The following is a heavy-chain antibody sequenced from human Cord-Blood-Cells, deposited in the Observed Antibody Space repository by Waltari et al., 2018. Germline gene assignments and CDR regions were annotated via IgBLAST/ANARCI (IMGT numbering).Heavy chain of an antibody. CDR2: ISGSGGST. J-gene: IGHJ4*02. D-gene: IGHD2-15*01. Sequence: EVQLLESGGGLVQPGGSLRLSCVASGFTFSSSAMSWVRLAPGKGLEWVSAISGSGGSTYYADSVKGRFTISRDNSKNTLYLQMNSLRAEDTAVYYCAKDTPLEYWSGGSCYFDYWGQGTLVTVSS. CDR3: AKDTPLEYWSGGSCYFDY. V-gene: IGHV3-23*01. CDR1: GFTFSSSA.